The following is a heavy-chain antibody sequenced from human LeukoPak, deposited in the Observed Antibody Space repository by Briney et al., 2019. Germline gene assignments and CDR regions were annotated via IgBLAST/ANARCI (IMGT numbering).Heavy chain of an antibody. J-gene: IGHJ4*02. Sequence: GGSLRLSCAASGFTFSSYAMSWVRQAPGKGLEWVSAISGSGGSTYYADSVKGRFTISRDNSKNTLYLQMNSLRAEDTAVYYCAKDYGPTTGYSRLTGYFDYWGQGTLVTVSS. CDR3: AKDYGPTTGYSRLTGYFDY. V-gene: IGHV3-23*01. D-gene: IGHD6-13*01. CDR1: GFTFSSYA. CDR2: ISGSGGST.